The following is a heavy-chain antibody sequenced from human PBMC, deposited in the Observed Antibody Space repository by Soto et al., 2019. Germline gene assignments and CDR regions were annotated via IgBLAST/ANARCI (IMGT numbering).Heavy chain of an antibody. CDR3: ARHAGLVVVPAAIAH. CDR1: GGSISSSSYY. J-gene: IGHJ4*02. CDR2: IYYSGST. D-gene: IGHD2-2*02. V-gene: IGHV4-39*01. Sequence: SETLSLTCTVSGGSISSSSYYWGWIRQPPGKGLEWIGSIYYSGSTYYNPSLRSRVTISVDTSKNQFSLKLSSVTAADTAVYYCARHAGLVVVPAAIAHWGQGTLVTVSS.